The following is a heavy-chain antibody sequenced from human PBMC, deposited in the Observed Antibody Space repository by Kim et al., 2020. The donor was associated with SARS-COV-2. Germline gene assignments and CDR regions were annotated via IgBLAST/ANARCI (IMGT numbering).Heavy chain of an antibody. V-gene: IGHV3-23*01. D-gene: IGHD1-1*01. CDR2: VTSNGNT. CDR1: GFTLNNYA. CDR3: AKAIITTARGAFDI. J-gene: IGHJ3*02. Sequence: GGSLRLSCAGSGFTLNNYAIYWVRQAPGKGLEWVSSVTSNGNTYYADSVRGRFTISRDTSKNIVYLQMSSLRADDTALYYCAKAIITTARGAFDIWGRGTVVTVSS.